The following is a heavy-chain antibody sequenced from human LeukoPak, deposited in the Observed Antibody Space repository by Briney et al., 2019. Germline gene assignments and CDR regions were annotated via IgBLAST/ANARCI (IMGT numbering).Heavy chain of an antibody. J-gene: IGHJ4*02. CDR3: ASEEMATIAY. Sequence: GSLRLSCAASGFTFSDYYMNWIRQPPGKGLEWIGEINHSGSTNYNPSLKSRVTISVDTSKDQFSLKLSSVTAADTAVYYCASEEMATIAYWGQGTLVTVSS. D-gene: IGHD5-24*01. CDR2: INHSGST. CDR1: GFTFSDYY. V-gene: IGHV4-34*01.